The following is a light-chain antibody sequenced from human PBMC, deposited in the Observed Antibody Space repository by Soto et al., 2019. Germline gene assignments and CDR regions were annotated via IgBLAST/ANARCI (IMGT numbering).Light chain of an antibody. CDR1: SGDVGAYDY. CDR3: CSYTTITTPSYV. Sequence: QSVLTQPASVSGSPGQSITISCTGTSGDVGAYDYVSWYQQHPGKAPKLMIYDVSNRPSGLSDRFSGSKSGNTASLTISGLQAEDEADYYCCSYTTITTPSYVFGTGTKLTVL. CDR2: DVS. J-gene: IGLJ1*01. V-gene: IGLV2-14*03.